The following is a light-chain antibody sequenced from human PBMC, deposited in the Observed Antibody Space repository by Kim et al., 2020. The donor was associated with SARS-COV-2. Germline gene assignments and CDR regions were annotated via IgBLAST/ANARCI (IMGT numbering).Light chain of an antibody. Sequence: SYELTQPPSVSVSPGQTASITCSGYKLGDKYVSWYQQKPVQSPVVFIYQDNQRPSGIPERFSGSNSGNTATLTISGTQAMDEADYYCQAWDSSTHNYVFG. V-gene: IGLV3-1*01. J-gene: IGLJ1*01. CDR3: QAWDSSTHNYV. CDR1: KLGDKY. CDR2: QDN.